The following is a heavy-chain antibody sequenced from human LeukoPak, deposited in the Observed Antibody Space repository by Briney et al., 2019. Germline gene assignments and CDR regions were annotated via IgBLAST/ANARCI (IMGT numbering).Heavy chain of an antibody. Sequence: PGGSLRLSCAASGFTFSSYAMHWARQAPGKGLEWVAVISYDGSNKYYADSVKGRFTISRDNSKNTLYLQMNSLRAEDTAVYYCARASHQWELRLYGMDVWGQGTTVTVSS. CDR2: ISYDGSNK. CDR1: GFTFSSYA. J-gene: IGHJ6*02. V-gene: IGHV3-30-3*01. CDR3: ARASHQWELRLYGMDV. D-gene: IGHD1-26*01.